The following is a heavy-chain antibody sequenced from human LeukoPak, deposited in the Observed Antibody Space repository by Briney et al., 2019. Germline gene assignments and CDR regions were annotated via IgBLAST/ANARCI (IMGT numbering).Heavy chain of an antibody. V-gene: IGHV3-21*01. CDR2: ISSTSSYI. J-gene: IGHJ4*02. D-gene: IGHD3-9*01. Sequence: GGSLRLSCAASGFTFSSYMNKGRQAPGKGLEWVSSISSTSSYIYYADSAKGRFTISRDNAKNSLYLQMNSLRADDTAVYNSARGQSRYFDWYLGFFDYWGEGTLVTVSS. CDR3: ARGQSRYFDWYLGFFDY. CDR1: GFTFSSY.